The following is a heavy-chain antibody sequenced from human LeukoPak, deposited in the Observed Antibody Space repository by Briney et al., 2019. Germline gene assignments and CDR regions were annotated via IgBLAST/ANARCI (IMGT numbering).Heavy chain of an antibody. J-gene: IGHJ6*02. Sequence: SETLSLTCAVYGGSFSGYYWSWIRQPPGKGLEWIGEINHSGSTNYNPSLKSRVTISVDTSKNQFSLKLSSVTAADTAVYYCARGHAYYYYGMDVWGQGTTVTVSS. CDR2: INHSGST. V-gene: IGHV4-34*01. CDR3: ARGHAYYYYGMDV. CDR1: GGSFSGYY.